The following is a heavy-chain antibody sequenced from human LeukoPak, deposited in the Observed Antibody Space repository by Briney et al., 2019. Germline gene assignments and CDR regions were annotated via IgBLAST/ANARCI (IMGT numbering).Heavy chain of an antibody. V-gene: IGHV3-23*01. CDR3: AKALAGYCDSISCQYYFDY. J-gene: IGHJ4*02. Sequence: PGGSLRLSCAASGFTFSSFGMSWVRQAPGKGLEWVSAISDSGSSSYYPDSVKGRFTISRDNSKNTLSLQMNSLSAEDTAIYYCAKALAGYCDSISCQYYFDYWGQGSQVTVSS. D-gene: IGHD2-2*01. CDR2: ISDSGSSS. CDR1: GFTFSSFG.